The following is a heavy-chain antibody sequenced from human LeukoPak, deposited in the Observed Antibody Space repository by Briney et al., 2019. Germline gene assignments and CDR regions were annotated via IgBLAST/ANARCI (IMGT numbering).Heavy chain of an antibody. CDR1: GFTVSSKY. Sequence: GGSPRLSCAASGFTVSSKYMSWVRQAPGKGLEWVSVIYSGGSTYYADSVRGRFAISRDNSKNTLYLQMNSLRAEDTAVYYCARHTNDYLLNTFDSWGQGTLVTVSS. D-gene: IGHD1-1*01. J-gene: IGHJ4*02. CDR2: IYSGGST. V-gene: IGHV3-53*01. CDR3: ARHTNDYLLNTFDS.